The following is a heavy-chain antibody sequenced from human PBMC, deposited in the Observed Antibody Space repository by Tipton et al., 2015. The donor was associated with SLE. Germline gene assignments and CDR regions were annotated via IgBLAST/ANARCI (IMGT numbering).Heavy chain of an antibody. J-gene: IGHJ4*02. V-gene: IGHV3-23*01. D-gene: IGHD2-15*01. CDR2: ISGSGGTT. Sequence: SLRLSCAASGFTFSSYAMSWVRQTPGKGLEWVSAISGSGGTTYFADSVKGRFTISRDNSKNTLYLQMNSLRAEDTAVYYCAKGAEVEVATYYFDYWGQGTLVTVSS. CDR3: AKGAEVEVATYYFDY. CDR1: GFTFSSYA.